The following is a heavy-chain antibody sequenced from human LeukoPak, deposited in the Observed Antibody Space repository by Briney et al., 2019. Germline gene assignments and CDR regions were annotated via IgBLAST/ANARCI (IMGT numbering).Heavy chain of an antibody. CDR1: GYTFTGYY. CDR3: ARDDGDGWFDY. V-gene: IGHV1-2*02. J-gene: IGHJ4*02. CDR2: INPNSGGT. D-gene: IGHD4-17*01. Sequence: GASVKVSCKASGYTFTGYYMHWVRQAPGQGLEWMGWINPNSGGTNYAQKFQGRVTMTRNTSISTAYMELSSLRSEDTAVYYCARDDGDGWFDYWGQGTLVTVSS.